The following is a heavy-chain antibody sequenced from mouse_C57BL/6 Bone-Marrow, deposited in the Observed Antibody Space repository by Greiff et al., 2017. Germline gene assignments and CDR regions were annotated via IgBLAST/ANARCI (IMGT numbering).Heavy chain of an antibody. V-gene: IGHV14-3*01. CDR3: ARSYYGSSYGYYAMDY. J-gene: IGHJ4*01. Sequence: VQLQQSVAELVRPGASVKLSCTASGFNIKNTYMHWVKQRPEQGLEWIGRIDPANGNTKYAPKFKGKATITADTSSNTAYLQLSSLTSEDTAIYYCARSYYGSSYGYYAMDYWGQGTSVTVSS. CDR2: IDPANGNT. D-gene: IGHD1-1*01. CDR1: GFNIKNTY.